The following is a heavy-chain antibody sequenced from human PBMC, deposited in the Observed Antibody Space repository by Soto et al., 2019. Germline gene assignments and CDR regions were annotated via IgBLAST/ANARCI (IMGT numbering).Heavy chain of an antibody. Sequence: GGSLRLSCAASGFTFSSYAMSWVRQAPGKGLEWVSAISGSGGSTYYADSVKGRFTISRDNSKNTLYLQMNSLRAEDTAVYYCAKFRSDYGDLSDFDYWGQGTLVTVSS. V-gene: IGHV3-23*01. D-gene: IGHD4-17*01. CDR1: GFTFSSYA. CDR3: AKFRSDYGDLSDFDY. J-gene: IGHJ4*02. CDR2: ISGSGGST.